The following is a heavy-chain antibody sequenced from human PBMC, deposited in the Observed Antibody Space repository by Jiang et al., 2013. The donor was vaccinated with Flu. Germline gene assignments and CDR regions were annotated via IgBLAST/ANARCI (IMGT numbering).Heavy chain of an antibody. V-gene: IGHV3-33*01. CDR1: GFTFRSYG. CDR2: IWYDGSDK. D-gene: IGHD2-8*01. CDR3: AREDTVPVMRYVYYYYGMDV. Sequence: RSLRLSCAASGFTFRSYGMHWVRQAPGKGLEWVALIWYDGSDKYYADSVKGRFTISRDNSKNTLYLQMNSLRAEDTAVYYCAREDTVPVMRYVYYYYGMDVWGQGTTVTVSS. J-gene: IGHJ6*02.